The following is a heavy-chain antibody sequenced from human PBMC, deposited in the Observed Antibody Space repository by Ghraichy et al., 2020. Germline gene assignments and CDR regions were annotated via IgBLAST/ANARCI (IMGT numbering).Heavy chain of an antibody. V-gene: IGHV3-21*06. Sequence: GESLRLSCEASGFIFNRYSFNWVRQAPGKGLEWISTISKNSDYIYYAESVEGRFTISRDNAKNALYLQLSSLRGDDTAIYYCARDLSYGAPGGFDVWGQGTMVTVSS. CDR2: ISKNSDYI. CDR1: GFIFNRYS. CDR3: ARDLSYGAPGGFDV. D-gene: IGHD3-16*01. J-gene: IGHJ3*01.